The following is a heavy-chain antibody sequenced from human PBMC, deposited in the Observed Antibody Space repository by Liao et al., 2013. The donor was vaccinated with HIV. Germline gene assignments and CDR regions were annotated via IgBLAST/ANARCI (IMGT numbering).Heavy chain of an antibody. J-gene: IGHJ4*02. CDR1: GGSISSGTYY. Sequence: QVQLQESGPGLVKPSQTLSLTCTVSGGSISSGTYYWSWIRQPAGKGLEWIGRIYTSGSANYNPSLKSRVSMSVDTSKNQFSLNLTSVTAADTAVYYCAREVSYYFESSGYYYNYWGQGTLVTVSS. CDR2: IYTSGSA. CDR3: AREVSYYFESSGYYYNY. D-gene: IGHD3-22*01. V-gene: IGHV4-61*02.